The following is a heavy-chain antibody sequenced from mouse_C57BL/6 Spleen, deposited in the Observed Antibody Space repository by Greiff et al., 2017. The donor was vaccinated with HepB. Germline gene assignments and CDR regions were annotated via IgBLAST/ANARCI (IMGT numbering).Heavy chain of an antibody. J-gene: IGHJ2*01. CDR1: GYSFTGYF. V-gene: IGHV1-20*01. D-gene: IGHD2-2*01. Sequence: EVQLQQSGPELVKPGDSVKISCKASGYSFTGYFMNWVMQSHGKSLEWIGRINPYNGDTFYNQKFKGKATLTVDKSSSTAHMELRSLTSEDSAVYYCARDGYDGYYFDYWGQGTTLTVSS. CDR2: INPYNGDT. CDR3: ARDGYDGYYFDY.